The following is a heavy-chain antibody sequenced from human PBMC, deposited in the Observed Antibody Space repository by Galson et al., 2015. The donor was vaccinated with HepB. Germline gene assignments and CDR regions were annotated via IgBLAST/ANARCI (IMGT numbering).Heavy chain of an antibody. V-gene: IGHV3-30-3*01. CDR1: GFTFSYYA. J-gene: IGHJ5*02. CDR2: ISYDGSNK. CDR3: ARAGKAHWFDP. Sequence: SLRLSCAASGFTFSYYAIHWVRQAPGKGLEWVAIISYDGSNKYYADSVKGRFTVSRDNSKNTLYLQMNSLRVEDTAVYYCARAGKAHWFDPWGQGTLVTVSS.